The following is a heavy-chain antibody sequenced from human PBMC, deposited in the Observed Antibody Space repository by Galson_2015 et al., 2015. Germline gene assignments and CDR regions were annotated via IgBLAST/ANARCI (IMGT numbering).Heavy chain of an antibody. D-gene: IGHD2-15*01. Sequence: VKVSCKASGGIFSSYAISWVRQAPGQGLEWMGGIIPIFGTANYAQKFQGRVTITADESTSTAYMELSSLRSEDTAVYYCARVRCSGGSCPYYFDYWGQGTLVTVSS. CDR1: GGIFSSYA. CDR2: IIPIFGTA. J-gene: IGHJ4*02. CDR3: ARVRCSGGSCPYYFDY. V-gene: IGHV1-69*13.